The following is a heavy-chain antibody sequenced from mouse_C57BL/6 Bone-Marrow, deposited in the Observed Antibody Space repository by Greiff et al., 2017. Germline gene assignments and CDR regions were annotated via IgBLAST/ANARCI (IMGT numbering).Heavy chain of an antibody. Sequence: QVQLQQSGAELVRPGASVKLSCKASGYTFTDYYINWVKQRPGQGLEWIARIYPGSGNTYYNEKFKGKATLTAEKSSITAYMQLSSLTSEDSAVYFCARWDYVEAMDYWGQGTSGTVSS. D-gene: IGHD1-1*01. J-gene: IGHJ4*01. CDR3: ARWDYVEAMDY. CDR1: GYTFTDYY. V-gene: IGHV1-76*01. CDR2: IYPGSGNT.